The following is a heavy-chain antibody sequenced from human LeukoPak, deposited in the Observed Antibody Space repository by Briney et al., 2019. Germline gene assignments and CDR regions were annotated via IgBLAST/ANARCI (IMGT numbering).Heavy chain of an antibody. J-gene: IGHJ4*02. CDR3: ARDYSFDY. D-gene: IGHD2-15*01. CDR1: GFTFGDYA. Sequence: GGSLRLSCTASGFTFGDYAMSWFRQAPGKGLEWVSVIYSGGSTYYADSVKGRFTISRDNSKNTLYLQMNSLRAEDTAVYYCARDYSFDYWGQGTLVTVSS. V-gene: IGHV3-53*01. CDR2: IYSGGST.